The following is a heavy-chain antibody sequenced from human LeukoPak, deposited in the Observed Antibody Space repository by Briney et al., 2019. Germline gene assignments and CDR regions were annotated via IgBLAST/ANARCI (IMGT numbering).Heavy chain of an antibody. CDR3: ARLAARPNRVLRPRHFDP. J-gene: IGHJ5*02. Sequence: GSLRLSCAASGFTFSSYAMSWVRQPPGKGLEWIGEINHSGSTNYNPSLESRVTISVDTSKNQFSLKLSSVTAADTAVYYCARLAARPNRVLRPRHFDPWGQGTLVTVSS. D-gene: IGHD6-6*01. CDR1: GFTFSSYA. V-gene: IGHV4-34*01. CDR2: INHSGST.